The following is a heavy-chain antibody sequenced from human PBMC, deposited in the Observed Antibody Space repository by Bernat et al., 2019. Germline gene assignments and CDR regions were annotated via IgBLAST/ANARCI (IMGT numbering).Heavy chain of an antibody. CDR1: GFSLMTTGVG. CDR2: IYWDDDK. V-gene: IGHV2-5*02. D-gene: IGHD6-19*01. Sequence: QITLEESGPPRVKPTQTLTLTCTFSGFSLMTTGVGVGWIRQPPGKALECLAFIYWDDDKRYSPSLRNRLTIAKDTSKNQVFLTMTNMDPVDTTTYCCAYRKPGRGGWDTGLFDFWGRGTLVTVSS. J-gene: IGHJ4*02. CDR3: AYRKPGRGGWDTGLFDF.